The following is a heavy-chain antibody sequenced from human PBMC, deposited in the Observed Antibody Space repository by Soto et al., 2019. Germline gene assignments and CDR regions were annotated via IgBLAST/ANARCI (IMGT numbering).Heavy chain of an antibody. Sequence: SETLSLTCTVSGGSISSSSYYWGWIRQPPGKGLEWIGSIYYSGSTYYNPSLKSRVTISVDTSKNQFSLKLSSVTAADTAVHYCARQGGDYVSWFDPWGQGTQVTVSS. CDR2: IYYSGST. CDR3: ARQGGDYVSWFDP. CDR1: GGSISSSSYY. J-gene: IGHJ5*02. D-gene: IGHD4-17*01. V-gene: IGHV4-39*01.